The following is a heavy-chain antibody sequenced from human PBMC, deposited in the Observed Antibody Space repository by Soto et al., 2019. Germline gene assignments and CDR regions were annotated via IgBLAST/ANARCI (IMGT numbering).Heavy chain of an antibody. J-gene: IGHJ6*04. V-gene: IGHV1-8*01. CDR3: ARGPPNYCGAGSDYRAEV. D-gene: IGHD3-10*01. CDR1: GYTFTSYD. CDR2: MNPNSGNP. Sequence: QVQLVQSGAEVKKPGASVKVSCKASGYTFTSYDSNWARQATGQGREWMGWMNPNSGNPGYAQTCQGRVTMPRNNSIGTAYIALRSLRSEDPAVYYCARGPPNYCGAGSDYRAEVLGKGTTVNGSS.